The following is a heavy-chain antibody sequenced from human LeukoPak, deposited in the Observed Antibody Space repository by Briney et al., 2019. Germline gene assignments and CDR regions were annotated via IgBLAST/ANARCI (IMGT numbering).Heavy chain of an antibody. V-gene: IGHV3-23*01. D-gene: IGHD1-26*01. CDR1: GFTFGSYA. CDR2: ISGSGGSP. J-gene: IGHJ4*02. Sequence: GGSLRLSCAASGFTFGSYAMSWVRQAPGKGLEWVSTISGSGGSPYYADSVKGRFTISRDNAKNSLYLQMNSLRAEDTAVYYCARAGGSYQVFDYWGQGTLVTVSS. CDR3: ARAGGSYQVFDY.